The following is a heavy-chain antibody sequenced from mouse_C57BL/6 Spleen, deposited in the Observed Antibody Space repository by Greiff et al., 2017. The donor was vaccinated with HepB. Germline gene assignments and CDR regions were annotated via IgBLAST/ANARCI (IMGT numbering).Heavy chain of an antibody. Sequence: VKLMESGPGLVQPSQSLSITCTVSGFSLTSYGVHWVRQSPGKGLEWLGVIWSGGSTDYNAAFISRLSISKDNSKSQVFFKMNSLQADDTAIYYCARSYSNPRGAWFAYWGQGTLVTVSA. J-gene: IGHJ3*01. CDR3: ARSYSNPRGAWFAY. CDR2: IWSGGST. CDR1: GFSLTSYG. V-gene: IGHV2-2*01. D-gene: IGHD2-5*01.